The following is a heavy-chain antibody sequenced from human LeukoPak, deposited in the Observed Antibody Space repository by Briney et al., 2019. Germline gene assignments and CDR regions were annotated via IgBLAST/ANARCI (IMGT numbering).Heavy chain of an antibody. D-gene: IGHD2/OR15-2a*01. CDR3: PKVKLSFNY. Sequence: GGSLRLSCAVSAFTFSSYGMHWVRQAPGKGLEWVAVIWYDGSNKYYADSVKGRFTISRDNSKNTLYLKMNSLRTEYTAVYYWPKVKLSFNYWAKEPLLTVS. J-gene: IGHJ4*02. V-gene: IGHV3-33*01. CDR2: IWYDGSNK. CDR1: AFTFSSYG.